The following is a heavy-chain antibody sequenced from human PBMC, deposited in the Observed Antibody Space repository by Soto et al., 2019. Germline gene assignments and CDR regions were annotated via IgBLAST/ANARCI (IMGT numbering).Heavy chain of an antibody. CDR2: ISWNSGSI. CDR1: GFTFDDYA. V-gene: IGHV3-9*01. D-gene: IGHD6-13*01. CDR3: AKDYSSTDYYYYGMDV. Sequence: GGSLRLSCAASGFTFDDYAMHWVRQAPGKGLEWVSGISWNSGSIGYADSVKGRFTISRDNAKNSLYLQMNSLRAEDTALYYCAKDYSSTDYYYYGMDVWGQGTTVTVSS. J-gene: IGHJ6*02.